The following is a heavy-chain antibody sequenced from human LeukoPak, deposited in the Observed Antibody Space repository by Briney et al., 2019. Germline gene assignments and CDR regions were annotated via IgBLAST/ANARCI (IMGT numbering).Heavy chain of an antibody. CDR2: IFSGGSVS. V-gene: IGHV3-23*05. Sequence: GGSLRLSCAASGFPFSSYAMRWVRQLPGKWLEWVSTIFSGGSVSYYADSVQGRFTVSRDNSKNTLHPQTMGLKPDDTATYYRAKGRGRPLYDAYHIWGQGNVVTVSS. CDR1: GFPFSSYA. D-gene: IGHD2-8*01. CDR3: AKGRGRPLYDAYHI. J-gene: IGHJ3*02.